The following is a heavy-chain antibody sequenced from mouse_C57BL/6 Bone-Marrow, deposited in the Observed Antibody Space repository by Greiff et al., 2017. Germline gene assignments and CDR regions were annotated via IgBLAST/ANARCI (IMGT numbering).Heavy chain of an antibody. CDR1: GYTFTSYT. CDR3: ARLGDGYYRYAMDY. V-gene: IGHV1-4*01. D-gene: IGHD2-3*01. J-gene: IGHJ4*01. Sequence: VQLQQSGAELARPGASVKMSCKASGYTFTSYTMHWVKQRPGQGLEWIGYINPSSGYTKYNQKFKDKATLTADKSSSTADMQLSSLTSADSAVYYCARLGDGYYRYAMDYWGQGTSGTVSS. CDR2: INPSSGYT.